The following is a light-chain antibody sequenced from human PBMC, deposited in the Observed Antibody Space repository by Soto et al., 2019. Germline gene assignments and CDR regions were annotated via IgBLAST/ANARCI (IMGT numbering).Light chain of an antibody. Sequence: QSVLTQPRSVSGSPGQSVTISCTGTSSDVGGYNYVSWYQQHPGKAPKLMIYDVSKRPSGVPDRFSGSKSGNTASLTISGLQAEDEADYYGCSYAGSYTFDVFGTGTKLTVL. CDR3: CSYAGSYTFDV. J-gene: IGLJ1*01. V-gene: IGLV2-11*01. CDR1: SSDVGGYNY. CDR2: DVS.